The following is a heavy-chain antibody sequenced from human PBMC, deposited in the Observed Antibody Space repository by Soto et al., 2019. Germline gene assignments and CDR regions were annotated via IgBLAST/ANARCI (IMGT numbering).Heavy chain of an antibody. V-gene: IGHV3-30*02. CDR2: IKSDGRNT. CDR3: VKPRSSLEWPPLDP. Sequence: GGSLRLSCAASGLTFRSYGMHWVRQSPGKGLEWVAVIKSDGRNTDYADSVKGRFFISRDNTRNMLYLQMNSLRADDTAVYYCVKPRSSLEWPPLDPWGQGTLVTGSS. CDR1: GLTFRSYG. J-gene: IGHJ5*02. D-gene: IGHD3-3*01.